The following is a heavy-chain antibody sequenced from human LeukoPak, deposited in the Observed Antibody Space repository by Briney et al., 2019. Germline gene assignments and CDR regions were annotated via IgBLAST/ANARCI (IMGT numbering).Heavy chain of an antibody. CDR2: IGTAGDT. Sequence: RAGGSLRLSCAASGFTFSNYDIQWVRHATGKGLEWVSSIGTAGDTYYAGSVKGRFALSRENAKKSSYLQMNNLGAGDTAVYYCARGALGFDYWGQGSLVTVSS. V-gene: IGHV3-13*04. J-gene: IGHJ4*02. CDR1: GFTFSNYD. CDR3: ARGALGFDY.